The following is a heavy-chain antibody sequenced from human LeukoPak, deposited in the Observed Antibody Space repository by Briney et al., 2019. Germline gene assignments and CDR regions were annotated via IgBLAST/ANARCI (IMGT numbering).Heavy chain of an antibody. D-gene: IGHD1-26*01. CDR3: ARGPQWELLPMDV. J-gene: IGHJ6*02. Sequence: GASVKVSCKASGYTFTSYGISWVRQAPGQGLEWMGGIIPIFGTANYAQKFQGRVTITADESTSTAYMELSSLRSEDTAVYYCARGPQWELLPMDVWGQGTTVTVSS. CDR2: IIPIFGTA. V-gene: IGHV1-69*13. CDR1: GYTFTSYG.